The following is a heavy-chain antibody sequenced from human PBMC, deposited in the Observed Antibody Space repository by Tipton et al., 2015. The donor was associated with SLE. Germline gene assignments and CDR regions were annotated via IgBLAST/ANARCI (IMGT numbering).Heavy chain of an antibody. D-gene: IGHD6-19*01. V-gene: IGHV4-4*02. J-gene: IGHJ4*02. CDR3: ANAVAGSFDY. Sequence: SLTCAVSGGSIRSGSWGSWVRQPPGKGLEWIGEVYHSGSTNYSPSLKSRVTISVDKSKNQFSLKLNSVTAADTAVYYCANAVAGSFDYWGQGTLVTVSS. CDR2: VYHSGST. CDR1: GGSIRSGSW.